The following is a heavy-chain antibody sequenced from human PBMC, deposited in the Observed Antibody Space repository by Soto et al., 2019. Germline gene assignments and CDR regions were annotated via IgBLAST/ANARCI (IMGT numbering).Heavy chain of an antibody. Sequence: PSETLSLTCTVSGFSISSSRHYWGWIRQPPGKGLEWIGSIYYSGSTYYNPSLKSRLTISVDTSKNQFSLKLSSVTAADTAVYYCARHAPYSSGWYYFDYWGQGTLVTVSS. CDR2: IYYSGST. CDR3: ARHAPYSSGWYYFDY. V-gene: IGHV4-39*01. J-gene: IGHJ4*02. D-gene: IGHD6-19*01. CDR1: GFSISSSRHY.